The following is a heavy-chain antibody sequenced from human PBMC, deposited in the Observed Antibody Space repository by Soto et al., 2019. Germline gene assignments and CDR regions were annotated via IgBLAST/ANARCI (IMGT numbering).Heavy chain of an antibody. CDR2: ISTTSFTI. CDR1: GFSFSTYN. CDR3: ARDRCYDGTCYSASDS. D-gene: IGHD2-15*01. J-gene: IGHJ5*01. V-gene: IGHV3-48*02. Sequence: GGSLRLSCSASGFSFSTYNMDWVRQAPGKGPEWIAYISTTSFTIYYADSVKGRFTISRDNDRNSLYLEMNSLRDEDTAVYYCARDRCYDGTCYSASDSWGQGTLVTVSS.